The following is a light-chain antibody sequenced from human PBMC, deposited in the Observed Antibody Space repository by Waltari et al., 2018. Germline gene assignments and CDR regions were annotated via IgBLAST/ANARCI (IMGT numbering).Light chain of an antibody. Sequence: EIVMTQSPATLSVSPGERATLSCRASQSVSSKLAWYQQKPGQAPRLLIYGASTRATGSPARFSGSGSGTEFTLTISSLQSEDFAVYYCQQSDNWPYTFGQGTKLEIK. J-gene: IGKJ2*01. CDR1: QSVSSK. CDR2: GAS. CDR3: QQSDNWPYT. V-gene: IGKV3-15*01.